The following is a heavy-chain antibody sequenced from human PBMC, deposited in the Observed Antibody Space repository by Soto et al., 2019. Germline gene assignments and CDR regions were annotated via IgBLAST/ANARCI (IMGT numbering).Heavy chain of an antibody. J-gene: IGHJ4*02. CDR1: GGTFSSYT. D-gene: IGHD6-6*01. V-gene: IGHV1-69*04. CDR2: IIPILGIA. CDR3: ARERYQVFEYSSSTRGPLYY. Sequence: ASVKVSCKASGGTFSSYTISWVRQAPGQGLEWMGRIIPILGIANYAQKFQGRVTITADKSTSTAYMELSSLRSEDTAVYYCARERYQVFEYSSSTRGPLYYWGQGTLVTVSS.